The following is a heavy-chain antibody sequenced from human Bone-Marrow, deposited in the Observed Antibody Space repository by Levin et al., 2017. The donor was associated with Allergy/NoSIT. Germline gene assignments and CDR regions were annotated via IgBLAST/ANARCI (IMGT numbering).Heavy chain of an antibody. J-gene: IGHJ6*03. D-gene: IGHD6-25*01. CDR3: ARGGGHYYYYMDV. CDR2: IYYSGST. Sequence: SQTLSLTCTVSGGSISSGGYYWSWIRQHLGKGLEWIGYIYYSGSTYYNPSLKSRVTISVDTSKNQFSLKLSSVTAADTAVYYCARGGGHYYYYMDVWGKGTTVTVSS. CDR1: GGSISSGGYY. V-gene: IGHV4-31*03.